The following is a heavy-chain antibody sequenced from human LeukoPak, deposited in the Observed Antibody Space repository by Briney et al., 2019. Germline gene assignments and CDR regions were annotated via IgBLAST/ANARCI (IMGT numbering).Heavy chain of an antibody. J-gene: IGHJ4*02. D-gene: IGHD6-19*01. V-gene: IGHV3-66*01. Sequence: GGSLRLSCGASRFXVSNNHINWVRQAPGKGLEWVSVIYNGDNTYYADSVQGRFTISKDNSKNTLYLQMNSLRPEDTAVYFCARASRWLAFDNWGQGTLVTVSS. CDR3: ARASRWLAFDN. CDR2: IYNGDNT. CDR1: RFXVSNNH.